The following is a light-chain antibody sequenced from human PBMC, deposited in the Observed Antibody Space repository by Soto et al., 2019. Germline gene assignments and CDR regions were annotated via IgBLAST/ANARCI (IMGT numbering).Light chain of an antibody. CDR3: SSYTITNTYV. CDR1: SRDVGGYNY. Sequence: QSALTQPAPMSGSPGESITIYCTGSSRDVGGYNYVSWYQQHPGKAPKLIIYDVSNRPSGVSNLFSGSKSGNTASLTISGLQAEDEADYYFSSYTITNTYVFGSGTKVTV. J-gene: IGLJ1*01. V-gene: IGLV2-14*03. CDR2: DVS.